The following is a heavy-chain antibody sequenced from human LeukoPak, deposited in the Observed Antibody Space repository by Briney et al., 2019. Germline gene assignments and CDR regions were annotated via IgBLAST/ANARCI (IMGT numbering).Heavy chain of an antibody. D-gene: IGHD2-21*02. CDR2: IIPIFGIA. V-gene: IGHV1-69*04. CDR3: ASEYCGGDCYSNFDY. CDR1: GGTFSSYA. Sequence: SVKVSCKASGGTFSSYAISWVRQAPGQGLEWMGRIIPIFGIANYAQKFQGRVTITADKSTSTAYMELSSLGSEDTAVYYCASEYCGGDCYSNFDYWGQGTLVTVSS. J-gene: IGHJ4*02.